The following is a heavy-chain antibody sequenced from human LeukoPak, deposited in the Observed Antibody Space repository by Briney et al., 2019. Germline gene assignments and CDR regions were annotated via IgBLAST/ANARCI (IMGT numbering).Heavy chain of an antibody. V-gene: IGHV3-74*03. CDR2: IASDGRNI. CDR1: GFTFSNFW. J-gene: IGHJ4*02. D-gene: IGHD3-16*01. CDR3: ARGGHSSFDY. Sequence: GGSLRLSCAASGFTFSNFWLHWVRQAPGQGLEWVSRIASDGRNIKYADSVQGRFTISRDNAKNTLYLQMNSLRAEDTAVYYSARGGHSSFDYWGQGALVTVSS.